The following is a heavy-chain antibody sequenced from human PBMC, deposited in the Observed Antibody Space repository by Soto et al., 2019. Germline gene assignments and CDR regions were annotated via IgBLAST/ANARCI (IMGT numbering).Heavy chain of an antibody. CDR1: GYSFTSYH. D-gene: IGHD6-19*01. CDR2: IYPGDSET. J-gene: IGHJ6*02. V-gene: IGHV5-51*01. CDR3: ARSRRGAYSSGWYSPSGYYNYGIDV. Sequence: GESLKISCKGSGYSFTSYHIVWVRQMPGKGLEWMGIIYPGDSETRYSPSLQGQDTMSADTSISTAYLQWTSLKASDTAMYYCARSRRGAYSSGWYSPSGYYNYGIDVWGQGTKVTVSS.